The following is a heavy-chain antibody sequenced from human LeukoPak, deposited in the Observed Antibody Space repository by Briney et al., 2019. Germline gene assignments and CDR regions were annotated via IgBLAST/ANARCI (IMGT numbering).Heavy chain of an antibody. V-gene: IGHV3-23*01. CDR2: LIGCGLTT. CDR3: AKDLGPGPD. CDR1: GFTFSSYA. Sequence: GGSLRLSCAASGFTFSSYAMSWVRQAPGKGLEWVSALIGCGLTTYYADSVKGRFTISRDNSKNTLYLQMNSLRAEDTAVYYCAKDLGPGPDWGQGTLVTVSS. J-gene: IGHJ4*02.